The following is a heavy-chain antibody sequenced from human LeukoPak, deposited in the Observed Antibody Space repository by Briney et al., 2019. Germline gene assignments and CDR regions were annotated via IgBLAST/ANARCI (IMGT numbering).Heavy chain of an antibody. CDR3: ATSVGPYGSKNGFDV. CDR2: IYYSGNT. Sequence: SETLSLTCTLSSDSICKPNSSCIRKSPGGGLRCLGSIYYSGNTYSNPSLKSRVSISVDTSRNQLSLTLTSGTAADTAVYYCATSVGPYGSKNGFDVWGQGTMDTVFS. J-gene: IGHJ3*01. V-gene: IGHV4-59*08. D-gene: IGHD3-22*01. CDR1: SDSICKPN.